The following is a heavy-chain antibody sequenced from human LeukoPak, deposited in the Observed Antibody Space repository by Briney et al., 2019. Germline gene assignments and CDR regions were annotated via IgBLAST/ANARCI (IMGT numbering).Heavy chain of an antibody. CDR2: INPNSGGT. CDR3: ARSGGHDFQH. J-gene: IGHJ1*01. D-gene: IGHD2-8*02. Sequence: ASVKVSCKASGYTFTGYQMHWVGQAPGQGLEWMGWINPNSGGTNYAHKFQGRVTMTRDTSISTAYMELSWLRSDDTAVYYCARSGGHDFQHWGQGTLVTVSS. V-gene: IGHV1-2*02. CDR1: GYTFTGYQ.